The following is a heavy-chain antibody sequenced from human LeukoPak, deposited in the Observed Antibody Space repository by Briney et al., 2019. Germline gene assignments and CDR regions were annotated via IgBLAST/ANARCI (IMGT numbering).Heavy chain of an antibody. V-gene: IGHV3-23*01. J-gene: IGHJ4*02. CDR2: ISGSGGGT. CDR3: AKPKGSWFDYDY. D-gene: IGHD1-26*01. Sequence: GGSLRLSCAASGFTFSSYAMSWVRQAPGKGLEWVSAISGSGGGTYYADSVKGRFTISRDNSKNTLYLQMNSLRAEDTAVYYCAKPKGSWFDYDYWGQGTLVTVSS. CDR1: GFTFSSYA.